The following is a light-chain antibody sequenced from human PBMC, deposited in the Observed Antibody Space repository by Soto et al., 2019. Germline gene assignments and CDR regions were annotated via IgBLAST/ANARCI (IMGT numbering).Light chain of an antibody. J-gene: IGLJ2*01. V-gene: IGLV2-14*01. CDR1: SGDIGAYDY. Sequence: QSALTLPASVSGSPGQSITISCTGTSGDIGAYDYVSWYQQHPGKAPKVMIRDVTHRPSGVSNRFSGSKSGNTASLTISGLQAEDEADYYCSSYTTSSSVVFGGGNQLTVL. CDR3: SSYTTSSSVV. CDR2: DVT.